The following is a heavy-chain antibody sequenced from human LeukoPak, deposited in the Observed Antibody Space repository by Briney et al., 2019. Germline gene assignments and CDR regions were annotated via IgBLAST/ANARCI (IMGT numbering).Heavy chain of an antibody. J-gene: IGHJ3*02. Sequence: GGSLRLSCAASGFTFSNSAMSWVRQAPGKGLEWVSAITGSAGNTYYADSVKGRFTISRDNSKNTLYLQMNSLRAEDTAVYYCARGVRYDSSTDAFDIWGQGTMVTVSS. CDR1: GFTFSNSA. CDR3: ARGVRYDSSTDAFDI. V-gene: IGHV3-23*01. D-gene: IGHD3-22*01. CDR2: ITGSAGNT.